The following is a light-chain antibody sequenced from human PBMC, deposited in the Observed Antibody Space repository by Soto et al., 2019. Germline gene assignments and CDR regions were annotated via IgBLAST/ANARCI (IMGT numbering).Light chain of an antibody. CDR1: SSDVGGHNH. Sequence: QSALTQPPSASGSPGQSVTISCTGSSSDVGGHNHVSWYQQHSGKAPKLMIYEVSKRPSGVPDRFSGSKSVNTASLTVSGLQAEDEADYYCSSYAGSMNLIFGGGTKLTVL. J-gene: IGLJ2*01. V-gene: IGLV2-8*01. CDR3: SSYAGSMNLI. CDR2: EVS.